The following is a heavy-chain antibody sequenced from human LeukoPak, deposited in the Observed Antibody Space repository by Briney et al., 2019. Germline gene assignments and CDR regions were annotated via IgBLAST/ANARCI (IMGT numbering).Heavy chain of an antibody. V-gene: IGHV1-2*06. CDR1: GYTFTGYY. J-gene: IGHJ4*02. CDR2: INPNSGGT. D-gene: IGHD3-22*01. CDR3: AKDREYYDSSGYYGY. Sequence: PPASVKVSCKASGYTFTGYYMHWVRQAPGQGLEWMGRINPNSGGTNYAQKFQGRVTMTRDTSISTAYMELSRLRSDDTAVYYCAKDREYYDSSGYYGYWGQGTLVTVSS.